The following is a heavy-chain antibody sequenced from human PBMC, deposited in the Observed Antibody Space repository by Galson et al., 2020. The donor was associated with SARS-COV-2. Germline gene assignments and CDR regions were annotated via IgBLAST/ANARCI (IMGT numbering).Heavy chain of an antibody. D-gene: IGHD2-2*01. CDR2: IYYSGST. CDR3: ARDSYQYFDY. V-gene: IGHV4-59*01. Sequence: SETLSLTCTVSGGPISSYYWSWIRQPPGKGLEWIGYIYYSGSTNYNPSLKSRVTISVDTSKNQFSLKLSSVTAADTAVYYCARDSYQYFDYWGQGTLVTVSS. CDR1: GGPISSYY. J-gene: IGHJ4*02.